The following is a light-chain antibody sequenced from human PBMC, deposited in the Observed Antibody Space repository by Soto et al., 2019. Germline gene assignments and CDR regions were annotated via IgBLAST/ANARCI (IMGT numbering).Light chain of an antibody. Sequence: EIELTQSPATLSLSAGETATLSCRVSQNVEKFLAWYQQRPGKPPRLLIYDASNRDSGLPARISGSGSGTDFTLTISSLEPEDVEVYYCPQRSNWPSTFGQGTRLEIK. V-gene: IGKV3-11*01. CDR2: DAS. CDR3: PQRSNWPST. CDR1: QNVEKF. J-gene: IGKJ5*01.